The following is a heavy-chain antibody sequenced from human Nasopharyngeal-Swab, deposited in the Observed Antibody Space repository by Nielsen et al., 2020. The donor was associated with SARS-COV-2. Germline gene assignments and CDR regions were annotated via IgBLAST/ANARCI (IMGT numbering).Heavy chain of an antibody. V-gene: IGHV1-69*13. Sequence: SVTVSCKASVGTFRSYSISWVRQAPGQGLEWMGGIIPIFCTANYAQKFQGRVTITADESTSTAYMELSSLRSEDTAVYYCARDFTPEEGDYWGQGTLVTVSS. CDR2: IIPIFCTA. CDR3: ARDFTPEEGDY. CDR1: VGTFRSYS. J-gene: IGHJ4*02. D-gene: IGHD1-14*01.